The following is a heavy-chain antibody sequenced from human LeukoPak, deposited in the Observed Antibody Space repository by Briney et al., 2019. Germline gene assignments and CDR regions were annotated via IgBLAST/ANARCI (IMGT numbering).Heavy chain of an antibody. CDR2: ISNGGGST. CDR3: AKQPRHCRANRFSLLHC. V-gene: IGHV3-23*01. J-gene: IGHJ4*02. CDR1: VFTFSGYS. Sequence: GGSLRLSCAASVFTFSGYSMSGVRQAPGKGLEWVSLISNGGGSTYYADSVKGRFTISRDISKNTLYLQMNSLRPEDTAVYYCAKQPRHCRANRFSLLHCRGRGTLVTVSS. D-gene: IGHD4/OR15-4a*01.